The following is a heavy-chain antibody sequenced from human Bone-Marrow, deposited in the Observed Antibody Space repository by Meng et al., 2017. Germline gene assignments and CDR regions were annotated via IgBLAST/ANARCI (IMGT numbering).Heavy chain of an antibody. V-gene: IGHV3-66*01. CDR3: ARENSGAWYFDL. D-gene: IGHD3-10*01. CDR2: IYSDGYS. CDR1: GFTFSDYY. J-gene: IGHJ2*01. Sequence: VQLVESGGGLVKPGGSLRLSCAASGFTFSDYYMGWIRQAPGKGLEWVSIIYSDGYSYYADSVKGRFTFSRDNSKNTLYLQMNSLRAEDTAVYYCARENSGAWYFDLWGRGTLVTVSS.